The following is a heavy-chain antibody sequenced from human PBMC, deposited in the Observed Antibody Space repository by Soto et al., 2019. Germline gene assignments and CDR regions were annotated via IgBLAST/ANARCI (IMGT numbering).Heavy chain of an antibody. V-gene: IGHV4-39*01. J-gene: IGHJ4*02. Sequence: QLQLQESGPGLVKPSETLSLTCTVSGGSISSSSYYWGWIRQPPGKGLEWIGSIYYSGSTYYNPSLKSRVTKSVDTSQNQFSLKLSSWAGADTALYYCARHVVHWSGGSCYSPGKNFDYWGQGTLVTVSS. CDR2: IYYSGST. CDR3: ARHVVHWSGGSCYSPGKNFDY. CDR1: GGSISSSSYY. D-gene: IGHD2-15*01.